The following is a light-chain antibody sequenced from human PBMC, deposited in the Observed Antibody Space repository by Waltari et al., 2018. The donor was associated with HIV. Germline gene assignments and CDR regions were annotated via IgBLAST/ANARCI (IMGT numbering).Light chain of an antibody. J-gene: IGLJ3*02. CDR3: ATWDDSLNGWV. V-gene: IGLV1-44*01. CDR2: SND. Sequence: QSVLTSPPSAPGTPGQRVPISCSGSSSTIGSNTVSLYQQVPGTAPKVFIYSNDDRPSGVPDRFSGSKSGTSASLAISGLQSEDEADYYCATWDDSLNGWVFGGGTKVTVL. CDR1: SSTIGSNT.